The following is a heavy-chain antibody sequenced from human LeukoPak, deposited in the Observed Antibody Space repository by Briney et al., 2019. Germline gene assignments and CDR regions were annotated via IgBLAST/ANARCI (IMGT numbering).Heavy chain of an antibody. CDR1: GFTFSSYA. CDR3: ARDHRGVRDYFDY. J-gene: IGHJ4*02. V-gene: IGHV3-30-3*01. Sequence: PGGFLRLSCAASGFTFSSYAMHWVRQAPGKGLEWVAVISYDGSNKYYADSVKGRFTISRDNSKNTLYLQMNSLRAEDTAVYYCARDHRGVRDYFDYWGQGTLVTVSS. D-gene: IGHD3-10*01. CDR2: ISYDGSNK.